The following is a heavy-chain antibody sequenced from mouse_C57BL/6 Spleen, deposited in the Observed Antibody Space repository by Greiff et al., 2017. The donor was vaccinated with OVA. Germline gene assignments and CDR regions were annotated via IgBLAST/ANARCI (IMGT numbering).Heavy chain of an antibody. CDR3: ARRDGNQTAWFAY. CDR1: GYTFTDYN. CDR2: INPNNGGH. J-gene: IGHJ3*01. Sequence: EVQLQQSGPELVKPGASVKMSCKASGYTFTDYNMHWVKQSHGTSLEWIGYINPNNGGHSSNQKFQGKATLTVHKHSSTAYMELRSLTSEDSAVYYCARRDGNQTAWFAYWGQGTLVTVSA. D-gene: IGHD2-1*01. V-gene: IGHV1-22*01.